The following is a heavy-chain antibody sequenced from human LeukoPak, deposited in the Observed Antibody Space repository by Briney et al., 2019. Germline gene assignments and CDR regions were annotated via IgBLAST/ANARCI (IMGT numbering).Heavy chain of an antibody. CDR1: GFTFSSYS. CDR3: ARERDIVLMVYATHYYYYYMDV. CDR2: ISSSSSTI. J-gene: IGHJ6*03. Sequence: PGGSLRLSCAASGFTFSSYSMNWVRQAPGKGLEWVSYISSSSSTIYYADSVKGRFTISRDNVKNSLYLQMNSLRAEDTAVYYCARERDIVLMVYATHYYYYYMDVWGKGTTVTVSS. V-gene: IGHV3-48*01. D-gene: IGHD2-8*01.